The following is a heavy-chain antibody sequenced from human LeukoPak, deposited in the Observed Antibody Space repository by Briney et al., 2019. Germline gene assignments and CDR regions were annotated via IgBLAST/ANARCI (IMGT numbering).Heavy chain of an antibody. J-gene: IGHJ6*03. CDR3: AREHYDILTGYRTYYYYYYMDV. Sequence: ASVKVSCKASGYTFTSYGINWVRQAPGQGLEWMGWISTYNGNANYAQKVQGRVTMTTDTSTTTAYMELRSLRSDDTAVYYCAREHYDILTGYRTYYYYYYMDVWGKGTTVTISS. D-gene: IGHD3-9*01. CDR1: GYTFTSYG. CDR2: ISTYNGNA. V-gene: IGHV1-18*01.